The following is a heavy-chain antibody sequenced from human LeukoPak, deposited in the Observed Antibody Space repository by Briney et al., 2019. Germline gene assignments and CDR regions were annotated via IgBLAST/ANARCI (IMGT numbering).Heavy chain of an antibody. Sequence: SQTLSLTCAISGDSVSSNSAAWNWIRQSPSSGLEWLRRTYYRYKWYNDYAVSVKSRMTINPDTSKNQFSLQLNSVTPEDTAVYYCARGSGYDYYYGMDVWGQGTTVTVSS. D-gene: IGHD6-19*01. CDR1: GDSVSSNSAA. V-gene: IGHV6-1*01. CDR2: TYYRYKWYN. CDR3: ARGSGYDYYYGMDV. J-gene: IGHJ6*02.